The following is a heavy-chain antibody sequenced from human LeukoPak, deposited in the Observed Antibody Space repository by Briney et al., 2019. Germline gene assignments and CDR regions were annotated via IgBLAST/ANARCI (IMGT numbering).Heavy chain of an antibody. CDR1: GYTFTGYY. D-gene: IGHD3-10*01. CDR3: ARDSGERGSGSYLIAY. Sequence: GSVNVSCKASGYTFTGYYMQWVRQAPGQGLGWMGCINLNIGGTNYAQKFQGRVTMTRDTSSSTAYMELSRLRSDDTAVYYCARDSGERGSGSYLIAYWGQGTLVTVSS. J-gene: IGHJ4*02. V-gene: IGHV1-2*02. CDR2: INLNIGGT.